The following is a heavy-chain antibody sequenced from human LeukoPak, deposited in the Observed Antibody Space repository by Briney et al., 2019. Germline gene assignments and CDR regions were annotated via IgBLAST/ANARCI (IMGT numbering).Heavy chain of an antibody. Sequence: GGSLRLSCAVSGFTFSDYYMSWIRQAPGKGLEWVSYISSSGSTIYYADSVKGRFTISRDNAKNSLYLQMNSLRAEDTAVYYCASNNYGPNYYYYYMDVWGKGTTVTISS. V-gene: IGHV3-11*01. CDR3: ASNNYGPNYYYYYMDV. CDR1: GFTFSDYY. CDR2: ISSSGSTI. D-gene: IGHD5-18*01. J-gene: IGHJ6*03.